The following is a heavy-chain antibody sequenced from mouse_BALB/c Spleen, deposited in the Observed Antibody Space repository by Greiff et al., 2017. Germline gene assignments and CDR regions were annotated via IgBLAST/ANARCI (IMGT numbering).Heavy chain of an antibody. J-gene: IGHJ2*01. V-gene: IGHV5-15*02. CDR2: ISNLAYSI. D-gene: IGHD2-1*01. CDR3: AREIGYGNYGNYFDY. CDR1: GFTFSDYG. Sequence: DVQLVESGGGLVQPGGSRKLSCAASGFTFSDYGMAWVRQAPGKGPEWVAFISNLAYSIYYADTVTGRFTISRENAKNTLYLEMSSLRSEDTAMYYCAREIGYGNYGNYFDYWGQGTTLTVSS.